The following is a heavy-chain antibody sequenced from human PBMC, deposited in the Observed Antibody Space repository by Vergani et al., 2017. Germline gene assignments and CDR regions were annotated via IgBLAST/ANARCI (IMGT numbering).Heavy chain of an antibody. J-gene: IGHJ3*02. Sequence: EVQLLQSGGGVIQPGGSVRLSCAASGFTFSACPMTWVRQAPGKGLEWVSAISARYPSTYYADSVKGRFTISRDNSKNMLYLQMNSLRAEDTAVYYCARHVYYDFWSGDSSAPYDAYDIWGQGTMVTVSS. V-gene: IGHV3-23*01. D-gene: IGHD3-3*01. CDR2: ISARYPST. CDR3: ARHVYYDFWSGDSSAPYDAYDI. CDR1: GFTFSACP.